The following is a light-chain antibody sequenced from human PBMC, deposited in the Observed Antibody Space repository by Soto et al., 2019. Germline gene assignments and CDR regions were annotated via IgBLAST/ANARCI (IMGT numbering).Light chain of an antibody. CDR1: QGISNY. CDR3: QKYNSAPWT. V-gene: IGKV1-27*01. CDR2: VAS. Sequence: DIQMTQSPSSLSASVGDRVTITCRASQGISNYIAWYKQQPGNVPKLLIYVASTLQSGVPSRFSGSGSGTDFTLTISSLQPENVATYYCQKYNSAPWTFGQGTKVEIK. J-gene: IGKJ1*01.